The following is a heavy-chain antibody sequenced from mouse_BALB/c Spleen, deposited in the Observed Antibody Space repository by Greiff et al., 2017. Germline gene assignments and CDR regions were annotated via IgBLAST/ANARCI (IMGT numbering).Heavy chain of an antibody. Sequence: VQLQESGAELAKPGASVKMSCKASGYTFTSYWMHWVKQRPGQGLEWIGYINPSTGYTEYNQKFKDKATLTADKSSSTAYMQLSSLTSEDSAVYYCARYDYDDWYFDDWGEGTTVTVSS. J-gene: IGHJ1*01. V-gene: IGHV1-7*01. CDR3: ARYDYDDWYFDD. CDR2: INPSTGYT. CDR1: GYTFTSYW. D-gene: IGHD2-4*01.